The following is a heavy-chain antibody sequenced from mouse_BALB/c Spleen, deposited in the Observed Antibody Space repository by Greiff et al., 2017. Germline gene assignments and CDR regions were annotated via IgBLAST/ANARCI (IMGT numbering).Heavy chain of an antibody. V-gene: IGHV1-54*01. CDR3: ARSSYYGNYPWCAY. CDR1: GYAFTNYL. J-gene: IGHJ3*01. D-gene: IGHD2-1*01. Sequence: QVQLQQSGAELVRPGTSVKVSCKASGYAFTNYLLEWVKQRPGQGLEWIGVINPGSGGTNYNEKFKGKATLTADKSSSTAYMQLSSLTSDDSAVYFCARSSYYGNYPWCAYWGQGTLVTVSA. CDR2: INPGSGGT.